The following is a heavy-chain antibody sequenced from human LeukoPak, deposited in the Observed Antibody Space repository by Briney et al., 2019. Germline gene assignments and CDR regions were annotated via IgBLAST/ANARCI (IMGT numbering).Heavy chain of an antibody. J-gene: IGHJ4*02. V-gene: IGHV1-18*01. CDR1: GYTFTSYG. D-gene: IGHD1-20*01. CDR3: VKGNWHDD. Sequence: ASVKVSCKASGYTFTSYGISWVRQAPGQGLEWMGWISAYNGNTNYAQKFQGRVTMTEDTSTDTAYMELSSLRAEDTAIYYCVKGNWHDDWGQGTLVTVSS. CDR2: ISAYNGNT.